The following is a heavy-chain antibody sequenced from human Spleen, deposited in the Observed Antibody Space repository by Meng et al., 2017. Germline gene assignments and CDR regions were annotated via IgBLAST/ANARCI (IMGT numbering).Heavy chain of an antibody. CDR2: INPKSGDT. CDR1: GYNFPDYY. J-gene: IGHJ4*02. Sequence: ASVKVSCKPSGYNFPDYYIHWVRRAPGQGLEWMGRINPKSGDTHYAQKFQARVTMTGDTSISTAYMELSGLRSEDTAVYYCARSLLDVVVVAATRRGVYFDYWGQGTLVTVSS. CDR3: ARSLLDVVVVAATRRGVYFDY. D-gene: IGHD2-15*01. V-gene: IGHV1-2*06.